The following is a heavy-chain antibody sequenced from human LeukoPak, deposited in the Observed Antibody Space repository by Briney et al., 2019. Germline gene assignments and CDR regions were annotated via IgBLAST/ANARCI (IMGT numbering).Heavy chain of an antibody. J-gene: IGHJ3*01. CDR2: INSDGSST. CDR3: ARDSTFRGTGPNV. D-gene: IGHD2-8*02. Sequence: GGSLRLSCAASGFTFGNYWMHWVRQAPGKGLVWVSRINSDGSSTNYADSVKGRFTISRDNANKTLYLQVNSLRAEDTAVYYCARDSTFRGTGPNVWGQGTMVIVSS. V-gene: IGHV3-74*01. CDR1: GFTFGNYW.